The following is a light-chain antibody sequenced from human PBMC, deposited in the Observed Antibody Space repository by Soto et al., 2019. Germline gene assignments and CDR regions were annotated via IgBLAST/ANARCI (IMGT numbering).Light chain of an antibody. CDR3: QQFNSYPPLT. Sequence: AIQLTQSPSSLSTSVGDRVTITCRASQGSSSALAWYQQKPGKAPKLLIYDASSLESGVPSRFSGSGSGTDFTLTISSLQPEDFATYYCQQFNSYPPLTFGGGNKVEIK. V-gene: IGKV1-13*02. CDR1: QGSSSA. CDR2: DAS. J-gene: IGKJ4*01.